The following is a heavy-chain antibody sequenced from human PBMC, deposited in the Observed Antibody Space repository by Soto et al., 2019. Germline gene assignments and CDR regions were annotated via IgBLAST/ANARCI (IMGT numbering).Heavy chain of an antibody. CDR3: AKVVRSGRSSRYRSGDAFDI. J-gene: IGHJ3*02. CDR1: GFTFSSYG. Sequence: QVQLVESGGGVVQPGRSLRLSCAASGFTFSSYGMHWVRQAPGKGLEWVAVISYDGSNKYYADSVKGRFTISRNNSKNTLYLQMNSLRAEDTAVYYCAKVVRSGRSSRYRSGDAFDIWGQGTMVTVSS. V-gene: IGHV3-30*18. CDR2: ISYDGSNK. D-gene: IGHD2-15*01.